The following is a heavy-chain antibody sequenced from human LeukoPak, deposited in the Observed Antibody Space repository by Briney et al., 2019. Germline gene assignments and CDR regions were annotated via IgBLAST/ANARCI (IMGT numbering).Heavy chain of an antibody. CDR1: GGSISSSIW. CDR3: ARAPGGYGSGSRGAFDI. Sequence: SETLSLTCTVSGGSISSSIWWSWVRQPPGKGLEWVGEIYHNGSTNYNPSLKSRVTISVDKSKNQFSLKLSSVTAADTAVYYCARAPGGYGSGSRGAFDIWGQGTMVTVSS. V-gene: IGHV4-4*02. J-gene: IGHJ3*02. CDR2: IYHNGST. D-gene: IGHD3-10*01.